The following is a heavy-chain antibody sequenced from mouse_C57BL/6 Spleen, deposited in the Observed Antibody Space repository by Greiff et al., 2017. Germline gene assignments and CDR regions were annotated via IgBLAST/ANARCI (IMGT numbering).Heavy chain of an antibody. Sequence: EVKLQESGPGLAKPSQTLSLTCSVTGYSITSDYWNWIRKFPGNKLEYIGYISYSGSTYYNPSHKSRNSITRDTSKNQDYLQLNSVTTEDTATYYCARGGNTTVVFDYWGQGTTLTVSS. CDR2: ISYSGST. CDR3: ARGGNTTVVFDY. V-gene: IGHV3-8*01. J-gene: IGHJ2*01. D-gene: IGHD1-1*01. CDR1: GYSITSDY.